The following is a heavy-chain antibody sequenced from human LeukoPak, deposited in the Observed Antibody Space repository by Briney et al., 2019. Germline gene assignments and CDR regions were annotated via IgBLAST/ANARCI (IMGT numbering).Heavy chain of an antibody. J-gene: IGHJ4*02. CDR3: ARDRGYYDSRGYFDY. V-gene: IGHV4-34*01. CDR2: INHSGST. D-gene: IGHD3-22*01. CDR1: GGSFSGYY. Sequence: SETLSLTCAVYGGSFSGYYWSWIRQPPGKGLEWIGEINHSGSTNYNPSLKSRVTISVDTSKNQFSLKLSSVTAADTAVYYCARDRGYYDSRGYFDYWGQGTLVTVSS.